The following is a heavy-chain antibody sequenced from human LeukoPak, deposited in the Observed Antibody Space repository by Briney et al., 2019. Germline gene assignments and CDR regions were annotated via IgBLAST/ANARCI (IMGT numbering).Heavy chain of an antibody. Sequence: ESGPTLVKPTQTLTLTCTFSGFSLSTSGVSVGWIRQPPGKALEWLALIYWDDDKRYSPSLKSRLTITKDTSKNQVVLTMTNMDPVDTATYYCAHSLTIFGVVTPGYFDYWGQGTLVTVSS. J-gene: IGHJ4*02. CDR3: AHSLTIFGVVTPGYFDY. CDR2: IYWDDDK. D-gene: IGHD3-3*01. CDR1: GFSLSTSGVS. V-gene: IGHV2-5*02.